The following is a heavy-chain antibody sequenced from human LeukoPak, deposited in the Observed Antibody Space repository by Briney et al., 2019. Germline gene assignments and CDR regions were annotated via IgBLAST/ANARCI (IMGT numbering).Heavy chain of an antibody. CDR1: GGSISSSSYY. CDR2: IYYSGST. Sequence: KTSETLSLTCTLSGGSISSSSYYWGWIRQPPGKGLEWIGSIYYSGSTYYNPSLKSRVTISVDTSKNQFYLKLSSVTAADTAVYYCARHRGAAQDPLFDWGQGTLVTVSS. V-gene: IGHV4-39*01. CDR3: ARHRGAAQDPLFD. D-gene: IGHD6-6*01. J-gene: IGHJ4*02.